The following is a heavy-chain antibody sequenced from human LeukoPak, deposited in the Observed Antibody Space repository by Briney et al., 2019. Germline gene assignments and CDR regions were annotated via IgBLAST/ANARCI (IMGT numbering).Heavy chain of an antibody. Sequence: GGSLSLSCAASGFTFSSYWMHWVRQAPGQGLVWVSRIRSDGTNISYADSVMGRFTISGDNAKNTLYLQMNSLRAEDTAVYYCVRGWGLDVWGQGTTVTVSS. J-gene: IGHJ6*02. CDR2: IRSDGTNI. CDR3: VRGWGLDV. V-gene: IGHV3-74*01. CDR1: GFTFSSYW.